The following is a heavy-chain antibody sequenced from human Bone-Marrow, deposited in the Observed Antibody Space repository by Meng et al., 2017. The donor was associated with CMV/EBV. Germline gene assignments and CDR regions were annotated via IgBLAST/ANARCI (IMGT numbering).Heavy chain of an antibody. CDR2: IYSGGST. V-gene: IGHV3-53*01. CDR1: GFTVSSNY. D-gene: IGHD3-3*01. J-gene: IGHJ3*02. CDR3: ARDGSGDFWSGYYGNAFDI. Sequence: APLALTCAASGFTVSSNYMSWVRQAPGKGLEWVSIIYSGGSTYYADSVKGRFTISRDNSKNTLYLQMNSLRAEDTAVYYCARDGSGDFWSGYYGNAFDIWGQGTMVTFSS.